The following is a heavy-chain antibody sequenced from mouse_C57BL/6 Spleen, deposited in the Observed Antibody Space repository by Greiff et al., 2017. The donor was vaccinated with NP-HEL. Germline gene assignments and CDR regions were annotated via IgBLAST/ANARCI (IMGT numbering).Heavy chain of an antibody. CDR2: IDPSDSET. CDR1: GYTFTSYW. J-gene: IGHJ2*01. Sequence: QVQLQQPGAELVRPGSSVKLSCKASGYTFTSYWMHWVKQRPIQGLEWIGNIDPSDSETHYNQKFKDKATLTVDKSSSTAYMQLSSLTSEDSAVYYCARRSYGSGDYWGQGTTLTVSS. D-gene: IGHD1-1*01. V-gene: IGHV1-52*01. CDR3: ARRSYGSGDY.